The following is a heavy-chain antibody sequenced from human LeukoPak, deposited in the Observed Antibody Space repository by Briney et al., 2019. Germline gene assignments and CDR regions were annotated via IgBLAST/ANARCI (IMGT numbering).Heavy chain of an antibody. Sequence: ASVNVSCKASGYTFTRCYMHELDPAPAQGLAWMGWINPNSGGTNYAQKFQGRVTMTRDTSISTAYMELSRLRSDDTAVYYCARRQLVGATDYWGQGTLVTVSS. CDR2: INPNSGGT. J-gene: IGHJ4*02. CDR1: GYTFTRCY. CDR3: ARRQLVGATDY. V-gene: IGHV1-2*02. D-gene: IGHD1-26*01.